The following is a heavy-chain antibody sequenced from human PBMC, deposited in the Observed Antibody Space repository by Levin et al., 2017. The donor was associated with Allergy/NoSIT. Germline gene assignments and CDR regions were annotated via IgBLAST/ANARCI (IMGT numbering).Heavy chain of an antibody. CDR3: ARESEELTVTYIDY. CDR2: INHSGST. CDR1: GGSFSGYY. J-gene: IGHJ4*02. V-gene: IGHV4-34*01. D-gene: IGHD4-17*01. Sequence: SETLSLTCAVYGGSFSGYYWSWIRQPPGKGLEWIGEINHSGSTNYNPSLKSRVTISVDTSKNQFSLKLSSVTAADTAVYYCARESEELTVTYIDYWGQGTLVTVSS.